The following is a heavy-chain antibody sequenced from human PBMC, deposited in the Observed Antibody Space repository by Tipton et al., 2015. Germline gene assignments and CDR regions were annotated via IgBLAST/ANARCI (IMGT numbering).Heavy chain of an antibody. CDR2: ISAYHGNT. CDR1: GYTFTSYG. J-gene: IGHJ4*02. Sequence: QSGAEVKKPGASVKVSCKASGYTFTSYGFSWVRQAPGQGLEWMGWISAYHGNTNYAQKLQGRVTMTTDTSTSTAYMELRSLRSDDTAVYYCARDRKAVAGTGGLNVDYWGQGTLVTVSS. D-gene: IGHD6-19*01. V-gene: IGHV1-18*01. CDR3: ARDRKAVAGTGGLNVDY.